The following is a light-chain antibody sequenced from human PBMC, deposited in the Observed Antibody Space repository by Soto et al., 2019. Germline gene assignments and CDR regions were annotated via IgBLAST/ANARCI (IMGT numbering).Light chain of an antibody. J-gene: IGLJ2*01. CDR3: QSYAISLSGSVV. CDR1: SSNIGAGYD. CDR2: GNT. V-gene: IGLV1-40*01. Sequence: QPVLTQPPSVSGAPGQRVTISCTGSSSNIGAGYDVQWYQQLPGAAPRLLIFGNTNRPSGVPDRFSGSRSGTSASLAISGPQAEDEADSYCQSYAISLSGSVVFGGGTKLTVL.